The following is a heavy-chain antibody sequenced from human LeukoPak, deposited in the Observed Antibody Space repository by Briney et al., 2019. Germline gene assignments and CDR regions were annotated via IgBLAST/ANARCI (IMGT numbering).Heavy chain of an antibody. CDR2: IFPGDSDT. J-gene: IGHJ1*01. V-gene: IGHV5-51*01. Sequence: GESLKISFQGSGSRFTSYWIGWVRQMPGKGLEWMGVIFPGDSDTRYSPSFQGQVTISADKSISTAYLQWSSLKASDTAMYYCARHGIVGATNPFQNWGQGTLVTVSS. D-gene: IGHD1-26*01. CDR3: ARHGIVGATNPFQN. CDR1: GSRFTSYW.